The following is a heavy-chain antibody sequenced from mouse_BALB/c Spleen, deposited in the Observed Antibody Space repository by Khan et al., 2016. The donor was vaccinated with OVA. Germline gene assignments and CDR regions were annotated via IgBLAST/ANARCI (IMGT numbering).Heavy chain of an antibody. D-gene: IGHD4-1*01. CDR1: GFTFSAYG. CDR3: ASHLTGSFAY. Sequence: EVHLVESGEDLVRPGGSLKLSCAASGFTFSAYGMSWVRQSPDKRLEWVATINSDGYYTYYPDSLKGRSTLSRDNAKITLFLHMRSLWSEDTAMYYCASHLTGSFAYWGQGTLVTVSA. CDR2: INSDGYYT. J-gene: IGHJ3*01. V-gene: IGHV5-6*01.